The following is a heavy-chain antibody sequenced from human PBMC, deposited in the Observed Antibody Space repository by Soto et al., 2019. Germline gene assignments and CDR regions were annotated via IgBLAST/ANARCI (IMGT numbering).Heavy chain of an antibody. V-gene: IGHV1-18*01. CDR3: ARIVLVPAAISLYYYYGMDV. Sequence: QVQLVQSGAKVKKPGASVKVSCKASGYTFTSYGISWVRQAPGQGLEWMGWISAYNGNTNYAQKLQGRVTMTTDTSTSTAYMELRSLRSDDTAVYYCARIVLVPAAISLYYYYGMDVWGQGTTVTVSS. CDR1: GYTFTSYG. J-gene: IGHJ6*02. CDR2: ISAYNGNT. D-gene: IGHD2-2*01.